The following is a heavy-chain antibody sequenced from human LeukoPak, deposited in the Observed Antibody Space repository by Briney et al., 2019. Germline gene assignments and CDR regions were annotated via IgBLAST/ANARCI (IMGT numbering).Heavy chain of an antibody. Sequence: GGSLRLSCAASGFTFSDHAMSWVRQVPGKGLEWVSGISASGGSTYYADSVRGRLTISRDNSKNTLYVQMNSLRGEDTAVYYCAEDQRWESPHYLDSWGQGTLVTVSS. CDR1: GFTFSDHA. V-gene: IGHV3-23*01. CDR2: ISASGGST. J-gene: IGHJ4*02. CDR3: AEDQRWESPHYLDS. D-gene: IGHD1-26*01.